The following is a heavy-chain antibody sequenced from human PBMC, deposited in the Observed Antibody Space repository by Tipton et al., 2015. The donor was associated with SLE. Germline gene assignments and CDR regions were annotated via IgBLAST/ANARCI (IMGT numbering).Heavy chain of an antibody. V-gene: IGHV4-59*07. J-gene: IGHJ6*03. Sequence: TLSLTCTVSGGSISNYYWSWIRQPPGKGLEWIGYIYYSGSTNYNPSLKSRVTISVDTSKNQFSLKLSSVTAADTAVYYCARGRRRDYYYYYMDVWGKGTTVTVSS. D-gene: IGHD1-26*01. CDR1: GGSISNYY. CDR3: ARGRRRDYYYYYMDV. CDR2: IYYSGST.